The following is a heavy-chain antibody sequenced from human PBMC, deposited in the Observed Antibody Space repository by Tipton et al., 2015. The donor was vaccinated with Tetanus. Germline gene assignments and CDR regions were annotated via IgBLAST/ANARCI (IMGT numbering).Heavy chain of an antibody. D-gene: IGHD2-15*01. J-gene: IGHJ1*01. CDR1: GFTFSSYA. V-gene: IGHV3-30-3*01. CDR3: AREDTANQYCSGGSCYGYFQH. Sequence: SLRLSCAASGFTFSSYAMHWVRQAPGKGLEWVAVISYDGGNKYYADSVKGRFTISRDNSKNTLYLQMNSLRAEDTAVYYCAREDTANQYCSGGSCYGYFQHWGQGTLVTVSS. CDR2: ISYDGGNK.